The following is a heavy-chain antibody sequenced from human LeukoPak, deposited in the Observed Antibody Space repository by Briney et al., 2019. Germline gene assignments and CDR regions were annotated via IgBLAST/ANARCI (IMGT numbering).Heavy chain of an antibody. CDR1: GYTFIDYY. CDR2: INPNSGGT. V-gene: IGHV1-2*02. D-gene: IGHD3-10*01. J-gene: IGHJ4*02. Sequence: ASVKVSCKASGYTFIDYYIHWVRQAPGQGLEWMGWINPNSGGTNYGQKFQGRVTITRDTSISTAYMELSRLISDETAVYYCARIRYYYGSGSYSLGYWGQGTLVTVSS. CDR3: ARIRYYYGSGSYSLGY.